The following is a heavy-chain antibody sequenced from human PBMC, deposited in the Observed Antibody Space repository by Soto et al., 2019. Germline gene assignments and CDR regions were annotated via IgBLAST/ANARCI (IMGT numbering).Heavy chain of an antibody. J-gene: IGHJ3*02. D-gene: IGHD6-19*01. V-gene: IGHV3-23*01. Sequence: EVQLLESGGGLVQPGGSLRLSCAASGFTFSSYALSWVRQAPGKGLEWVSAISGSGGTTYYADSVKGRFTFSRDNSKNTLYLQMNSLRAEDTAVYYCAKTANGWFSAFDIWGQGTRVTVSS. CDR3: AKTANGWFSAFDI. CDR2: ISGSGGTT. CDR1: GFTFSSYA.